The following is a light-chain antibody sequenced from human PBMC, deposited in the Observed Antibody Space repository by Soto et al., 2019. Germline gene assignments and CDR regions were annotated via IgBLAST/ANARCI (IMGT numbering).Light chain of an antibody. CDR1: QTISSW. J-gene: IGKJ1*01. Sequence: DIQMTQSPSTLSGSVGDRVTITCRASQTISSWLAWYQQKPGKAPKLLIYKASTLKSGVPSRFSGSGSGTEFTLAISSLQPDDFAPYYCQPDNSYSEAFGQGTKVELK. CDR3: QPDNSYSEA. CDR2: KAS. V-gene: IGKV1-5*03.